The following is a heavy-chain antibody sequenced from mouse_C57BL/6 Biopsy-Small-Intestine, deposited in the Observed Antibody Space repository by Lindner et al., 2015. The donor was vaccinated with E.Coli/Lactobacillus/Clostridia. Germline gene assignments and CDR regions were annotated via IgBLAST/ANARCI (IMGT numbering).Heavy chain of an antibody. CDR1: GYAFSSSW. V-gene: IGHV1-82*01. Sequence: VQLQESGPELVKPGASVKISCKASGYAFSSSWMNWVKQRPGKGLEWIGRIYPGDGDTNYNRKFKGKATLTADKSSSTAYMQLSSLTSEDSAVYFCARKDYGSFDYWGQGTTLTVSP. CDR3: ARKDYGSFDY. D-gene: IGHD1-1*01. CDR2: IYPGDGDT. J-gene: IGHJ2*01.